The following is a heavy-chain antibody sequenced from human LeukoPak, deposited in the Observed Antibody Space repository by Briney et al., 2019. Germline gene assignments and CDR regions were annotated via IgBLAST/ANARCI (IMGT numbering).Heavy chain of an antibody. V-gene: IGHV3-21*01. CDR2: ISSHSDYI. CDR3: ARDTGLLGHQLEYFLH. Sequence: GGSLRLSCAASGFTFTTFSMNWVRQTPGKGLEWVSSISSHSDYIFYADSVKGRFTVSRDNARNSVYLQMNSLRAEDTAVYYCARDTGLLGHQLEYFLHWGHGTPVTVSS. D-gene: IGHD1-1*01. J-gene: IGHJ1*01. CDR1: GFTFTTFS.